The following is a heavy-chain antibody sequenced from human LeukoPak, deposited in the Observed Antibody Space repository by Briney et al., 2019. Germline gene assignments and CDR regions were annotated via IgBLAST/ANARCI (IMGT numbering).Heavy chain of an antibody. J-gene: IGHJ3*02. CDR3: ARHSGGSYGAFDI. Sequence: SETLSLTCTVSGGSISSNYWSWIRQPPGKGLEWIGYIYYSGSTNYNPSLKSRVTISVDTSKNQFSLKLSSVTAADTAVYYCARHSGGSYGAFDIWGQGTMVTVSS. CDR1: GGSISSNY. CDR2: IYYSGST. V-gene: IGHV4-59*08. D-gene: IGHD3-22*01.